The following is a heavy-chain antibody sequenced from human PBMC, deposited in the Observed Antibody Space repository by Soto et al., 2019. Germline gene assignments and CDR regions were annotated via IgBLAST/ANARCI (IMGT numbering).Heavy chain of an antibody. D-gene: IGHD4-17*01. CDR3: ASSSSVYGDYDPSWYDY. Sequence: ASVKVSCKASGFTFPDSAIQWVRQARGRRLEWIGWIVVATGNTNYGQKFQERVTITRDMSTNTTNLELSSLRSEDTAVYYCASSSSVYGDYDPSWYDYWGQGTLVTVSS. J-gene: IGHJ4*02. CDR1: GFTFPDSA. CDR2: IVVATGNT. V-gene: IGHV1-58*02.